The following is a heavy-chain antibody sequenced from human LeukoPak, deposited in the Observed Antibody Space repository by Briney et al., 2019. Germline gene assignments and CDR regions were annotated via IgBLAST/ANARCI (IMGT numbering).Heavy chain of an antibody. Sequence: SETLSLTCAVYGGSFSGYYWSWIRQAPGKGLDWIGGINHSGSTNYNPSLKSRVTISVDTSKNQFSLKLSSVAAADTAVYYCARGGVVGATNYWGQGTLVTVSS. D-gene: IGHD1-26*01. CDR3: ARGGVVGATNY. J-gene: IGHJ4*02. V-gene: IGHV4-34*01. CDR1: GGSFSGYY. CDR2: INHSGST.